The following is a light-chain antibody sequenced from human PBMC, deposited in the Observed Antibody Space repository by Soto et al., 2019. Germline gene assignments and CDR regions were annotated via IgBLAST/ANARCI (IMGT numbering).Light chain of an antibody. CDR1: QGIRND. Sequence: AIQMTQSPSSLSASVGDRVTITCRASQGIRNDLRWYQQKPGKAPTVLIFAASTLQSGVPSRFSGSGSGTDFTLTISSLQSEDFATYYCLQDYNYPPTFGQGTKLEIK. CDR3: LQDYNYPPT. V-gene: IGKV1-6*01. J-gene: IGKJ2*01. CDR2: AAS.